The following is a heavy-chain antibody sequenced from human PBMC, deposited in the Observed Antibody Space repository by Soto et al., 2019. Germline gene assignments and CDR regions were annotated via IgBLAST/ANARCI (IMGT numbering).Heavy chain of an antibody. CDR2: ITGTGGNT. V-gene: IGHV3-23*01. CDR1: GFPLSTYG. CDR3: ARIRGYWYGLDV. J-gene: IGHJ6*02. Sequence: GGSLRLSCAASGFPLSTYGMTWVRQAPGKGLEWVSAITGTGGNTYYVDSVKGRFTSSRDNSKNMLYLQVNSLRVEDTAVYYCARIRGYWYGLDVWGQGTTVTVSS.